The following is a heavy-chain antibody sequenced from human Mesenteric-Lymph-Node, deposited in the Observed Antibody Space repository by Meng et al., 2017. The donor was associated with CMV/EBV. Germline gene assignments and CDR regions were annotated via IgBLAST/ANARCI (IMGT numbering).Heavy chain of an antibody. CDR3: ARDAKSSWYRKAFDY. CDR1: GYIFTSYY. Sequence: ASVKVSCKASGYIFTSYYMHWVRQAPGQGLEWMGIINPSGGSTSYAQKFQGRVTMTRDTSTSTVYMELSSLRSEDTAVYYCARDAKSSWYRKAFDYWGQGTLVTVSS. V-gene: IGHV1-46*01. J-gene: IGHJ4*02. D-gene: IGHD6-13*01. CDR2: INPSGGST.